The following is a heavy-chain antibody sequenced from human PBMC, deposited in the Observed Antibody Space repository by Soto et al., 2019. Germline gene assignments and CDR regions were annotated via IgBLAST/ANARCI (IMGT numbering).Heavy chain of an antibody. J-gene: IGHJ4*02. CDR3: AKSVYNWNDGFFDY. D-gene: IGHD1-1*01. CDR1: GFTFSSYG. CDR2: ISYDGINK. V-gene: IGHV3-30*18. Sequence: QVQLVESGGGVVQPGRSLRLSCAASGFTFSSYGIHWVRQAPGKGLEWVSVISYDGINKYYADSVKGRFTISRDNSENTVYLQMNSLRAEDTAVYYCAKSVYNWNDGFFDYWGQGTLVTVSS.